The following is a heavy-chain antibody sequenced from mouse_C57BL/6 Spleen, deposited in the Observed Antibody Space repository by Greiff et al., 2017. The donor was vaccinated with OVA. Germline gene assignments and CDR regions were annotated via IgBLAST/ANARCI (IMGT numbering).Heavy chain of an antibody. Sequence: QVQLQQSGAELVRPGASVKMSCKASGYTFTSYNMHWVKQTPRQGLEWIGAIYPGNGDTSYNQKFKGKATLTVDKSSSTAYMQLSSLTSEDSAVYCGARRSMVTTGYYCDYWGQGTTLTVSS. V-gene: IGHV1-12*01. J-gene: IGHJ2*01. CDR2: IYPGNGDT. CDR3: ARRSMVTTGYYCDY. D-gene: IGHD2-2*01. CDR1: GYTFTSYN.